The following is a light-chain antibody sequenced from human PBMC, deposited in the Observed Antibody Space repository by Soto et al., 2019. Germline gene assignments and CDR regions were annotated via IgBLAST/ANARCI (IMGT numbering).Light chain of an antibody. Sequence: QSALTQPASVSGSPGQSITISCTGTSSDVGGYHYVSWYQLHPGKAPKLIIYDVSNRPSGVSDRFSGSKSGNTASLTISGLQAEDEADYYCSSYTSSSTVVFGGGTKVTVL. CDR2: DVS. CDR3: SSYTSSSTVV. V-gene: IGLV2-14*03. CDR1: SSDVGGYHY. J-gene: IGLJ2*01.